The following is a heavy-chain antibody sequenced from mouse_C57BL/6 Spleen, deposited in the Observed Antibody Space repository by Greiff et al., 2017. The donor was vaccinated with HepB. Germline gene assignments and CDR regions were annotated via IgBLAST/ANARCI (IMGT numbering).Heavy chain of an antibody. V-gene: IGHV5S21*01. CDR2: ISSGGDYI. D-gene: IGHD1-1*01. Sequence: EVKVEESGEGLVKPGGSLKLSCAASGFTFSSYAMSWVRQTPEKRLEWVAYISSGGDYIYYADTVKGRFTISRDNARNTLYLQMSSLKSEDTAMYYCTRGGGYYGSSYNWYFDVWGTGTTVTVSS. J-gene: IGHJ1*03. CDR1: GFTFSSYA. CDR3: TRGGGYYGSSYNWYFDV.